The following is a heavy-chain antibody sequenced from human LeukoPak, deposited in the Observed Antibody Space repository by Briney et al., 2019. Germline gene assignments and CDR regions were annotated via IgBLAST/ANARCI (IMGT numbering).Heavy chain of an antibody. CDR1: GFTFSTYA. CDR3: AKDLATNYYDSSGYYDY. V-gene: IGHV3-23*01. J-gene: IGHJ4*02. CDR2: ISGSGDST. D-gene: IGHD3-22*01. Sequence: GGSLRLSCAASGFTFSTYAVNWVRQAPGKGLEWVSTISGSGDSTYYADSVKGQFTTSRDNSKNTLYLQMNSLRAEDTAVYYCAKDLATNYYDSSGYYDYWGQGTLVTVSS.